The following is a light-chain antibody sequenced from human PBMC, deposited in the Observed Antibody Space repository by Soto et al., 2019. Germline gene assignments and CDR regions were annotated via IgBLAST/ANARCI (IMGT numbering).Light chain of an antibody. CDR1: SSDVGAYNH. CDR2: DVS. J-gene: IGLJ2*01. CDR3: GSHASVSTLI. Sequence: QSALTQPASVSGSPGQSTTISCTGTSSDVGAYNHISWYQQHPGKAPKLLIYDVSNRPSGLSNRFSGSKSGNTASLTIAGLQADDEADYYCGSHASVSTLIFVGRTMVTVL. V-gene: IGLV2-14*03.